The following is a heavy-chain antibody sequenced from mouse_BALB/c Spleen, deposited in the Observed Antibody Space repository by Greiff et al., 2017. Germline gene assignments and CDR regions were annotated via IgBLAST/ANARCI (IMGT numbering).Heavy chain of an antibody. V-gene: IGHV5-4*02. CDR3: ARAWYGNPYAMDY. J-gene: IGHJ4*01. CDR1: GFTFSDYY. CDR2: ISDGGSYT. D-gene: IGHD2-10*02. Sequence: EVQLVESGGGLVKPGGSLKLSCAASGFTFSDYYMYWVRQTPEKRLEWVATISDGGSYTYYPDSVKGRFTISRDNAKNNLYLQMSSLKSEDTAMYYCARAWYGNPYAMDYWGQGTSVTVSS.